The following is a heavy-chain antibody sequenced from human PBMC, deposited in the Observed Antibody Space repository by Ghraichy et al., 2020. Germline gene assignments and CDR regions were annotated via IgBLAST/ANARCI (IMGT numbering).Heavy chain of an antibody. V-gene: IGHV2-5*02. Sequence: SGPTLVKPTQTLTLTCSFSGFSLTTGGVGVGWIRQPPGKALECLAVFYWDDDKRYSPSLKSRLTITKDTSKNQVVLTLTNVDPLDTATYYCVHMTTVDVVATSDYFFNSWGQGTLVTVSS. D-gene: IGHD4-23*01. CDR2: FYWDDDK. J-gene: IGHJ4*02. CDR1: GFSLTTGGVG. CDR3: VHMTTVDVVATSDYFFNS.